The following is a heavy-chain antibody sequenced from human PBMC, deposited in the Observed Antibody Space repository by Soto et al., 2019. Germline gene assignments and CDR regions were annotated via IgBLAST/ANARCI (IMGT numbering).Heavy chain of an antibody. CDR3: ERGLDQETPNDYYYMDV. Sequence: ASVKVSCKASGYTFTSYAMHWVRQAPGQRLEWMGWINAGNGNTKYSQKLQGRVTITRDTSASTAYMELSSLRSEDTAFYYCERGLDQETPNDYYYMDVWGKGTTVNVSS. CDR2: INAGNGNT. D-gene: IGHD1-1*01. CDR1: GYTFTSYA. J-gene: IGHJ6*03. V-gene: IGHV1-3*01.